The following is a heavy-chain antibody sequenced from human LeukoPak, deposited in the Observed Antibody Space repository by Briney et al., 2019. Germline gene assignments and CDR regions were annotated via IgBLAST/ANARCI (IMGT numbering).Heavy chain of an antibody. V-gene: IGHV3-30*03. D-gene: IGHD2-15*01. CDR2: ISYDGGNK. Sequence: GGSLRLSCAASGFTFSRYGMHWVRQAPGKGLEWVALISYDGGNKYYVESVKGRFTIARDNSKNTLYLQMNSLRAEDTAVYYCAPSREYCPGGSSSPGGGVWDHWGQGPLVTVSS. CDR3: APSREYCPGGSSSPGGGVWDH. J-gene: IGHJ4*02. CDR1: GFTFSRYG.